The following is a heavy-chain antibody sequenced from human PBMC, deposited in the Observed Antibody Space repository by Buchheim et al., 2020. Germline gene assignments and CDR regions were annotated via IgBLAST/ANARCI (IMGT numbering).Heavy chain of an antibody. D-gene: IGHD3-22*01. V-gene: IGHV4-34*01. J-gene: IGHJ4*01. Sequence: QVQLQQWGAGLLKPSETLSLTCAVYGGSVSSFYWTWIRQPPGKGLEWIGEIDHSGSSNYNPSLKSRVTISEDTSKNQCPIKGSSVTAADTAVYYCARGAQYYYEISGYYNYWGQGTL. CDR1: GGSVSSFY. CDR3: ARGAQYYYEISGYYNY. CDR2: IDHSGSS.